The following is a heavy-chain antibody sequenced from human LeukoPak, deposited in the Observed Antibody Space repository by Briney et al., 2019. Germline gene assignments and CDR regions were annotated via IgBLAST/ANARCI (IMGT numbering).Heavy chain of an antibody. CDR1: GLNFSGSA. V-gene: IGHV3-73*01. Sequence: GGSLRLSCAASGLNFSGSAMHWVRQASGKGLEWVGRIRSKANRYATAYPAPVSGRFTISRDDSKNTAYLQMNSLITEDTAVDYWTSRPAVEMATVGDYWGQGTLVTVSS. D-gene: IGHD5-24*01. CDR2: IRSKANRYAT. CDR3: TSRPAVEMATVGDY. J-gene: IGHJ4*02.